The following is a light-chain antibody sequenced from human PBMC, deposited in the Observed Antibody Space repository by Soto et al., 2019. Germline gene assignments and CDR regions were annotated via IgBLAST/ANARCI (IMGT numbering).Light chain of an antibody. CDR2: DAS. CDR3: QQRLNWPPG. V-gene: IGKV3-11*01. CDR1: QSVSSY. J-gene: IGKJ1*01. Sequence: EIVMTQSPATLSVSPVERATLSCMASQSVSSYLAWYQQRPGQAPRLLIYDASNRATGVPARFSGSRSGTDFTLTISDLEPADFGLYYCQQRLNWPPGFGQGTKVDIK.